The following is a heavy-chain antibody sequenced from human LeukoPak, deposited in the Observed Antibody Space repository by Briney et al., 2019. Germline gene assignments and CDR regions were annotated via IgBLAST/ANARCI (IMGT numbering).Heavy chain of an antibody. J-gene: IGHJ4*02. CDR2: IYYSGST. CDR1: GGSISSSSYY. Sequence: SETLSLTCTVSGGSISSSSYYWGWVRQPPGRGLEWGGSIYYSGSTYYNPSLKSRVTISVDTSKNQFSLKLSSVTAADTAVYYCARHGGGGATPFDYWGQGTLVTVSS. V-gene: IGHV4-39*01. D-gene: IGHD1-26*01. CDR3: ARHGGGGATPFDY.